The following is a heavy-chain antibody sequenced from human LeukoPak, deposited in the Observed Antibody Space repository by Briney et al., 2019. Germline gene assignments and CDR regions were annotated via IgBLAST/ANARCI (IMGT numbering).Heavy chain of an antibody. V-gene: IGHV5-51*01. D-gene: IGHD2-2*01. CDR1: GYRFTSYW. Sequence: GESLKISCKSSGYRFTSYWIGWVRQMPGKGLGWMGIIYPGDSDTRYSPSFQGQVTISADKSINTAYLQWSSLKASDTAMYYCARGGPCSSTSCYPPYYYYGMDVWGQGTTVTVSS. CDR2: IYPGDSDT. J-gene: IGHJ6*02. CDR3: ARGGPCSSTSCYPPYYYYGMDV.